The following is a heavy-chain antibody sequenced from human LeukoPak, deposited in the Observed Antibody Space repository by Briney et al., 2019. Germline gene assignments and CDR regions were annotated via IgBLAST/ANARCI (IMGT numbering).Heavy chain of an antibody. D-gene: IGHD3-22*01. CDR1: GFTFSRYE. J-gene: IGHJ4*02. V-gene: IGHV3-48*03. CDR2: ISSSGSTI. Sequence: GGSLRLSCAASGFTFSRYEMNWVRQAPGKGLEWVSYISSSGSTIYYADSVKGRFTISRDNAKNSLYLQMNSLRAEDTAVYYCARDPRYYYDSSGSLCGQGTLVTVSS. CDR3: ARDPRYYYDSSGSL.